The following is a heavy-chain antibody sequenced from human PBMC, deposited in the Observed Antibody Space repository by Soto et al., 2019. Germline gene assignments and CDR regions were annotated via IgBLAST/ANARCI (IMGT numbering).Heavy chain of an antibody. J-gene: IGHJ4*02. CDR2: INPNSGGT. V-gene: IGHV1-2*02. CDR3: ARDGGMVDQAMVGWSDY. D-gene: IGHD5-18*01. Sequence: ASVKVSCKASGYTFTGYYMHWVRQAPGQGLEWMGWINPNSGGTNYAQKFQGRVTMTRDTSISTAYMELSRLRSDDTAVYYCARDGGMVDQAMVGWSDYWGQGTLVSVSS. CDR1: GYTFTGYY.